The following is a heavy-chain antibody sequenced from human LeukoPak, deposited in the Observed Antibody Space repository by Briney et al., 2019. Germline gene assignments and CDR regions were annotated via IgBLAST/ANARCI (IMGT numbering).Heavy chain of an antibody. D-gene: IGHD2/OR15-2a*01. CDR1: GGSISSGSYY. Sequence: SETLSLTCTVSGGSISSGSYYWSWIRQPAGKGLEWIGRIYTSGSTNYNPSLKSRVTISVDTSKNQFSLKLSSVTAADTAVYYCARGRTGLYGGYYYGMDVWGQGTTVTVSS. J-gene: IGHJ6*02. CDR3: ARGRTGLYGGYYYGMDV. V-gene: IGHV4-61*02. CDR2: IYTSGST.